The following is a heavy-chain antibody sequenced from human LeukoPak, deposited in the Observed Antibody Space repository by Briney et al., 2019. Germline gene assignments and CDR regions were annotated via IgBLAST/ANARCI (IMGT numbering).Heavy chain of an antibody. CDR1: GFTFDDYA. J-gene: IGHJ4*02. D-gene: IGHD6-19*01. CDR3: AKHFNQYSSGWYRPNFDY. V-gene: IGHV3-9*01. CDR2: ISWNSGSI. Sequence: GGSLRLSCAASGFTFDDYAMHWVRHAPGKGLEGVSGISWNSGSIGYADSVKGRFTISRDNAKNSLYLQMNSLRAEDTALYYCAKHFNQYSSGWYRPNFDYWGQGTLVTVSS.